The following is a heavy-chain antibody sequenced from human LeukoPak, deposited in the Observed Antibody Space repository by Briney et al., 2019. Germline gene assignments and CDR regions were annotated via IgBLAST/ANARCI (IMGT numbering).Heavy chain of an antibody. J-gene: IGHJ4*02. D-gene: IGHD5-18*01. CDR3: ARGDRFRHSYADY. Sequence: GRSLRLSCAASGFTFDDYAMHWVRQAPGKGLEWVSGISWNSGSIGYADSVKGRFTISRDNAKNSLYLQMNSLRAEDMALYYCARGDRFRHSYADYWGQGTLVTVSS. CDR2: ISWNSGSI. V-gene: IGHV3-9*03. CDR1: GFTFDDYA.